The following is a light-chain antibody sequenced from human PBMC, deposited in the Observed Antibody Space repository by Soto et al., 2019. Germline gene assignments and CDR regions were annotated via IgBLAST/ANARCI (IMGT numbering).Light chain of an antibody. J-gene: IGKJ2*01. CDR3: QQYNNWPPT. Sequence: EIVMTQSPATLSVSPGERATLSCRASQSVSSNLAWYQQKPGQAPRLLIYGASTRATGIPARFSGSGSGTAFTLTISNLQSEDFAVYSCQQYNNWPPTFGQGTKLEIK. CDR2: GAS. V-gene: IGKV3-15*01. CDR1: QSVSSN.